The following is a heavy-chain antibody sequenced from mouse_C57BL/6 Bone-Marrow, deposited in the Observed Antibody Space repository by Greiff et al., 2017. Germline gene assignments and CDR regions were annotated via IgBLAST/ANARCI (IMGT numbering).Heavy chain of an antibody. V-gene: IGHV14-4*01. CDR3: TTGLLAY. CDR2: IDPENGDT. D-gene: IGHD3-1*01. Sequence: VQLQQSGAELVRPGASVKLSCTASGFNIKDDYMHWVKQRPEQGLEWIGWIDPENGDTEYASKFQGKATITADTSSNTAYLPLSSLTSEDTAVYYCTTGLLAYWGQGTLVTVSA. J-gene: IGHJ3*01. CDR1: GFNIKDDY.